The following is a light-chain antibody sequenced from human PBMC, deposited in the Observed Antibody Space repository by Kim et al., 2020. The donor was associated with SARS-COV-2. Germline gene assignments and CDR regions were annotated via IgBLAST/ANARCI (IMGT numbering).Light chain of an antibody. V-gene: IGLV1-40*01. CDR2: RDN. Sequence: QRVTISCTGSSSNIGAVYDVHWYQQLPGTAPKLLIYRDNYRPSGVPDRFSGSKSGTSASLVITGLQAEDEADYYCQSYDSSLSGYVFGTGTKVTVL. CDR1: SSNIGAVYD. J-gene: IGLJ1*01. CDR3: QSYDSSLSGYV.